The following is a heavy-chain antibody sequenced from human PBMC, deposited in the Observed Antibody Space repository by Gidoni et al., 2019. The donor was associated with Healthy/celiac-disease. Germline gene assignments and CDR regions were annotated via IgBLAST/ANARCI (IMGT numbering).Heavy chain of an antibody. CDR2: ISGSGGST. D-gene: IGHD6-13*01. CDR1: GATFSSYA. CDR3: ARTGIAAAGDDY. V-gene: IGHV3-23*01. J-gene: IGHJ4*02. Sequence: EVQLLESGGGLVQPGGSRSLSCAASGATFSSYAMSWVRQAPGKGLEWVSAISGSGGSTYYADSVKGRFTISRDNSKNTLYLQMNSLRAEDTAVYYCARTGIAAAGDDYWGQGTLVTVSS.